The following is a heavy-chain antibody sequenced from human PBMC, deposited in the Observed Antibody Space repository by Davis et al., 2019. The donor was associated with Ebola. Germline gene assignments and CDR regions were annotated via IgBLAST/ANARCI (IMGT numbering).Heavy chain of an antibody. CDR3: ARVRRGYSYGSGVFLD. J-gene: IGHJ4*02. Sequence: PGGSLRLSCTVSGGSISSSSYYWGWIRQPPGKGLEWIGSIYYSGSTYYNPSLKSRVTISVDTSKNQFSLKLSSVTAADTAVYYCARVRRGYSYGSGVFLDWGQGTLVTVSS. D-gene: IGHD5-18*01. V-gene: IGHV4-39*01. CDR2: IYYSGST. CDR1: GGSISSSSYY.